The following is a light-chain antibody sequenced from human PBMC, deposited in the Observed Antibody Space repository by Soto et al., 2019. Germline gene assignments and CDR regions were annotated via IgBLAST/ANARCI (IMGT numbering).Light chain of an antibody. CDR2: GVS. V-gene: IGLV2-14*02. CDR1: SSDVGSYNL. J-gene: IGLJ1*01. CDR3: SSYTTSSTYV. Sequence: QSALTQPASVSGSPGQSITISCTGTSSDVGSYNLVSWYQHHPGKAPKLMISGVSNRPSGVSDRFSGSKSGNTASLTISGLQAEDEADYYCSSYTTSSTYVFGTGTKVTVL.